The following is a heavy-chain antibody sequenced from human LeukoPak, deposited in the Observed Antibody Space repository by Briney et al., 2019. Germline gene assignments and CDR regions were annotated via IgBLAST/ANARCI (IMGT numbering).Heavy chain of an antibody. D-gene: IGHD3-9*01. V-gene: IGHV5-51*01. CDR1: GYSFTSYW. CDR3: ARQVRTGYDILTGRGYYYMDV. J-gene: IGHJ6*03. CDR2: IYPGDSDT. Sequence: GESLKISCKGSGYSFTSYWIGWVRQMPGKGLEWMGIIYPGDSDTRYSPSIQGQVTISADKSISTAYLQWSSLKASDTAMYYCARQVRTGYDILTGRGYYYMDVWGKGTTVTVSS.